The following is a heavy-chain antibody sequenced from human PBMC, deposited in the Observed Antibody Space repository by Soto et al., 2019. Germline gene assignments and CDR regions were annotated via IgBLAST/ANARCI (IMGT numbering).Heavy chain of an antibody. CDR2: INGDASST. V-gene: IGHV3-74*01. Sequence: GGSLRLSCEASGFSIRDYWMHWVRQAPGEGLVWVSCINGDASSTTYADSVKGRLTISRDDAKNTVYLQMTSLRAEDTAVYFCARDRSYAMEVWGQGTRVTVSS. J-gene: IGHJ6*02. CDR1: GFSIRDYW. CDR3: ARDRSYAMEV.